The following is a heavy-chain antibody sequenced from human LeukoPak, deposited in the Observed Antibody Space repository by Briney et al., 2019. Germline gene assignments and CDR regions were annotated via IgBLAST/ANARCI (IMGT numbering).Heavy chain of an antibody. CDR3: ARGYSGWYLHDALDI. CDR2: ISSSGSTI. Sequence: GGSLRLSCAASGYTFSDYYMSWIRQAPGKGLEWVSYISSSGSTIYYADSVKGRFTISRGNAKNSLYLQMNSLRAEDTAVYYCARGYSGWYLHDALDIWGQGTTVTVSS. D-gene: IGHD6-19*01. V-gene: IGHV3-11*04. J-gene: IGHJ3*02. CDR1: GYTFSDYY.